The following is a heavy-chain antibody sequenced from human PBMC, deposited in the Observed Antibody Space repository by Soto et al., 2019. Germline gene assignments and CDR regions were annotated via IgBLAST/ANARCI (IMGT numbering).Heavy chain of an antibody. Sequence: GGSLRLSCAASGFTFSSFTMHWVRQAPGRGLGWVAVISDDGGNKYYADSVKGRITISRDNSKNMLYLQMNTLRLEDTAVYYCARGSSGWSSIFDYWGQGALVTVSS. V-gene: IGHV3-30-3*01. J-gene: IGHJ4*02. D-gene: IGHD6-19*01. CDR2: ISDDGGNK. CDR3: ARGSSGWSSIFDY. CDR1: GFTFSSFT.